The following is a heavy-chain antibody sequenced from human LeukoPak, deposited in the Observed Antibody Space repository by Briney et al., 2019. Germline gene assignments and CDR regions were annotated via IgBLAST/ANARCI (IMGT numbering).Heavy chain of an antibody. Sequence: GGSLRLPCAASGFTFSGSTMHWVRQASGKGLEWVGRIRSKANNYATAYATSVKGRFTLSRDDSKNTAYLQMNSLKTEDTAVYYCIRGAASGSYYGFDVWGQGATVTVSS. D-gene: IGHD1-26*01. CDR1: GFTFSGST. CDR2: IRSKANNYAT. J-gene: IGHJ6*02. V-gene: IGHV3-73*01. CDR3: IRGAASGSYYGFDV.